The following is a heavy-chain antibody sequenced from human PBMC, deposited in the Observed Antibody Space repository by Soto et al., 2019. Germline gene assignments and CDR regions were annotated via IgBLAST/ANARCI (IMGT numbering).Heavy chain of an antibody. CDR2: ISAYNGNT. CDR3: ARSIVVVTALDY. Sequence: ASVKVSCKASGYTFASYGISWVRQAPGQGLEWMGWISAYNGNTNYAQKLQGRVTMTTDTSTSTAYMELRSLRSEDTAVYYCARSIVVVTALDYWGQGTLVTVSS. J-gene: IGHJ4*02. CDR1: GYTFASYG. D-gene: IGHD2-21*02. V-gene: IGHV1-18*01.